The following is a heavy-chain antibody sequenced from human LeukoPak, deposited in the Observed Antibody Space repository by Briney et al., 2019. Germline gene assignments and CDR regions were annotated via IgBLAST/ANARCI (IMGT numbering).Heavy chain of an antibody. CDR2: ISYDGSNK. J-gene: IGHJ5*02. CDR1: GFTFSSYG. CDR3: AKDRDSSGLNWFDP. Sequence: PGRSLRLSCAASGFTFSSYGMHWVRQAPGKGLEWVAVISYDGSNKYYADSMKGRFTISRDNSKNTLYLQMNSLRAEDTAVYYCAKDRDSSGLNWFDPWGQGTLVTVSS. V-gene: IGHV3-30*18. D-gene: IGHD6-19*01.